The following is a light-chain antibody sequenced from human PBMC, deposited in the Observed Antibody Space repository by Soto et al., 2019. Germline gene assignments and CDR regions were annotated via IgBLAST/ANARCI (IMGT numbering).Light chain of an antibody. Sequence: QSALTQPASVSGSPGQAITISCTGTSSDIGSYNLVSWYQQHPGKAPKVIIYEGSNRPSGVSNRFSASKSGNNASLTISGLQAEDEADYYCCSYAASSTFNWVFGGGTKLTVI. CDR1: SSDIGSYNL. CDR2: EGS. J-gene: IGLJ3*02. CDR3: CSYAASSTFNWV. V-gene: IGLV2-23*03.